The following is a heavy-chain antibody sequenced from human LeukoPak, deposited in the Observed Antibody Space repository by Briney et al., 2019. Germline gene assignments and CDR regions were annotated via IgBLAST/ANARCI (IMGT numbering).Heavy chain of an antibody. CDR2: ISDSGGST. CDR3: AKDSRGVGQWLVPRNDY. V-gene: IGHV3-23*01. Sequence: SGGSLRLSCAASGFTLSNYAMSWVRQAPGKGLDWVSAISDSGGSTYYADSVKGRFTISRDNSKNTLYLQMNSLRAEDTAVYYCAKDSRGVGQWLVPRNDYWGQGTLVTVSS. J-gene: IGHJ4*02. CDR1: GFTLSNYA. D-gene: IGHD6-19*01.